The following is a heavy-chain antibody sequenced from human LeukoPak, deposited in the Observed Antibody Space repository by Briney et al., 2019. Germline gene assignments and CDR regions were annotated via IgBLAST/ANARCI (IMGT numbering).Heavy chain of an antibody. CDR2: IIPILGIA. CDR1: GGTFSSYA. V-gene: IGHV1-69*04. J-gene: IGHJ4*02. CDR3: ARDRREQWLVDY. D-gene: IGHD6-19*01. Sequence: SVKVSCKASGGTFSSYAISWVRQAPGQGLEWMGRIIPILGIANYAQKFQGRVTITADKSTSTAYMELSSLRSEDTAVYYCARDRREQWLVDYWGQGTLVTVSS.